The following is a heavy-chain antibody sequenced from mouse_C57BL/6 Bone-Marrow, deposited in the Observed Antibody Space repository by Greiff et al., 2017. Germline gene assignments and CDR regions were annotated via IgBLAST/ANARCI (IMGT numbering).Heavy chain of an antibody. CDR3: GRGTTVVARDAMDY. Sequence: VQLQQPGAELVRPGSSVKLSCKASGYTFTSYWMDWVKQRPGQGLEWIGNIYPSDSETHYNQKFKDKATLTVDKSSSTAYMQLSSLTSEDSAVYYCGRGTTVVARDAMDYWGQGTSVTVSS. J-gene: IGHJ4*01. CDR2: IYPSDSET. D-gene: IGHD1-1*01. V-gene: IGHV1-61*01. CDR1: GYTFTSYW.